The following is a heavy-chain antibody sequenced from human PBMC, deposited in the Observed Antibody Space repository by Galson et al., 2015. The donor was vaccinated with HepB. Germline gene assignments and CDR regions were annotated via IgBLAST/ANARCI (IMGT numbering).Heavy chain of an antibody. CDR1: GGTFSSYA. J-gene: IGHJ4*02. CDR2: IIPIFGTA. Sequence: SVKVSCKASGGTFSSYAISWVRQAPGQGLEWMGGIIPIFGTANYAQKFQGRVTITADESTSTAYMELSSLRSEDTAVYYCARGAPRRYCSSTSCYTFRDYWGQGTLVTVSS. D-gene: IGHD2-2*02. CDR3: ARGAPRRYCSSTSCYTFRDY. V-gene: IGHV1-69*13.